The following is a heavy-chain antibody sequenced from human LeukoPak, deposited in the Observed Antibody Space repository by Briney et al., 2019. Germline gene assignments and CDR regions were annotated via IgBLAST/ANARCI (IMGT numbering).Heavy chain of an antibody. Sequence: PGGSMRLSCAASGFTFNTYAMNWVRQAPGKGLEWVSTINDGGRTTYYADSVKGRFTISRDNSKNTVYLQMNNLRAEDTALYYCTNQPILAGSIHSWGQGTLVTVSS. J-gene: IGHJ4*02. CDR1: GFTFNTYA. CDR3: TNQPILAGSIHS. D-gene: IGHD2-21*01. V-gene: IGHV3-23*01. CDR2: INDGGRTT.